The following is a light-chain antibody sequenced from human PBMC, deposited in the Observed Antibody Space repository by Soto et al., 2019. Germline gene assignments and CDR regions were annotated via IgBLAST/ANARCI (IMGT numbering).Light chain of an antibody. CDR2: KVS. V-gene: IGKV1-5*03. Sequence: DIQMTQSPSTLSASVGDRVTIICRASQSVNNWLAWYQQKPGKVPNLLISKVSTLEGGVPARFSGSGSGTEFTLTISSLQPDDTETYYCQQYSFYPRTFGQGTKVEIK. J-gene: IGKJ1*01. CDR3: QQYSFYPRT. CDR1: QSVNNW.